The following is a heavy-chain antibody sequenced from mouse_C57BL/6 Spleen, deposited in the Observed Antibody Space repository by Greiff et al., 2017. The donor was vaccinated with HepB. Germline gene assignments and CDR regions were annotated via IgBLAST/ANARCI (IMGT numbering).Heavy chain of an antibody. Sequence: EVQLQESGPGLVKPSQSLSLTCSVTGYSITSGYYWNWIRQFPGNKLEWMGYISYDGSNNYNPSLKNRISITRDTSKNQFFLKLNSVTTEDTATYYCAQAGGYGSSYEYYFDYWGQGTTLTVSS. CDR2: ISYDGSN. CDR1: GYSITSGYY. J-gene: IGHJ2*01. CDR3: AQAGGYGSSYEYYFDY. V-gene: IGHV3-6*01. D-gene: IGHD1-1*01.